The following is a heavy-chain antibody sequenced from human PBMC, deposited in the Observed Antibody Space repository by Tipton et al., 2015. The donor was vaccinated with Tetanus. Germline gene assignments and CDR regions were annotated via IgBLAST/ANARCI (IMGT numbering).Heavy chain of an antibody. CDR1: GASITSDEYY. CDR2: VLNSGKT. CDR3: ARDQGGGRVVRLNWLDP. V-gene: IGHV4-30-4*01. D-gene: IGHD6-6*01. Sequence: TLSLTCTVSGASITSDEYYWSWIRQSPGRGLESIGYVLNSGKTYYHPSLRRRVIISLDRSKSQFSLNLTSVTAADTAVYYCARDQGGGRVVRLNWLDPWGQGTLVTVSS. J-gene: IGHJ5*02.